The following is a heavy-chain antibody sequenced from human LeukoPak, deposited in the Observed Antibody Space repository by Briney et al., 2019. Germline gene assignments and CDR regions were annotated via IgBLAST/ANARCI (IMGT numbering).Heavy chain of an antibody. Sequence: SETLYRTGTVAGGCISSYYWSWIRQRAGEGLECIGRIYTSGSTNYNPSLKSRVTISVDTSKNQFSLKLSSVTAADTAVYYCARDRIAAAGIAVDAFDIWGQGTMVTVSS. J-gene: IGHJ3*02. CDR2: IYTSGST. V-gene: IGHV4-4*07. D-gene: IGHD6-13*01. CDR1: GGCISSYY. CDR3: ARDRIAAAGIAVDAFDI.